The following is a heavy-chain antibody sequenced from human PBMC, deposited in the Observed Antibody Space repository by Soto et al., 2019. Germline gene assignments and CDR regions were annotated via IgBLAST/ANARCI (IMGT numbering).Heavy chain of an antibody. CDR1: GGSISSGGYY. CDR3: ARVIITMVRGVIRVNWFDP. V-gene: IGHV4-31*03. CDR2: IYYSGST. J-gene: IGHJ5*02. D-gene: IGHD3-10*01. Sequence: SETLSLTCTVSGGSISSGGYYWSWIRQHPGKSLEWIGYIYYSGSTYYNPSLKSRVTISVDTSKNQFSLKLSSVTAADTAVYYCARVIITMVRGVIRVNWFDPWGQGTLVTVSS.